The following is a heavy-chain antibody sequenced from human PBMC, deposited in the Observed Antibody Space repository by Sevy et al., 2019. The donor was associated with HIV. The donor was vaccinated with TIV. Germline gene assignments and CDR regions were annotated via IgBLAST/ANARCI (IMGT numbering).Heavy chain of an antibody. D-gene: IGHD6-19*01. V-gene: IGHV3-73*01. CDR1: GFTFSGSA. Sequence: GGSLRLSCAASGFTFSGSAMHWVRQASGQGLEWVGRIRNKANSSATAYAASVKGRFTISRDDSKNTAYLQMNSLKTEDTAVYYCVGGSYSSGWYFDYWGQGTLVTVSS. CDR3: VGGSYSSGWYFDY. CDR2: IRNKANSSAT. J-gene: IGHJ4*02.